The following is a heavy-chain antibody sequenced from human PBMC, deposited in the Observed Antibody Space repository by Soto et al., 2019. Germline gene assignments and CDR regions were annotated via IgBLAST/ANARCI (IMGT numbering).Heavy chain of an antibody. CDR1: GFSFTTSD. CDR3: VRRMPSDS. D-gene: IGHD2-2*01. V-gene: IGHV3-30*03. Sequence: QVQLEESGGGVVQPGTSLKLSCETSGFSFTTSDMHWVRQAPGKGLEWVALISQDGTTEYYGDSVKGRFTISRVISTNTLFLQMNSLTVEDTAMYYCVRRMPSDSWGQGTLVTVSS. CDR2: ISQDGTTE. J-gene: IGHJ4*02.